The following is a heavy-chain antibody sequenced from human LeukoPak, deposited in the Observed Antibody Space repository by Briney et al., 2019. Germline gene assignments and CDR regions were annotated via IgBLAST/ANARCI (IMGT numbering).Heavy chain of an antibody. CDR1: GFTYSSYA. V-gene: IGHV3-30*04. J-gene: IGHJ4*02. Sequence: GGSLRLSCAASGFTYSSYAMHWVRQAPGKGLEWVAVISYDGSNKYYADSVKGRFTIPRDNSKNTLYLQMNSLRAEDTAVYYCARDFRGYYYDSSGYFYYWGQGTLVTVSS. CDR2: ISYDGSNK. CDR3: ARDFRGYYYDSSGYFYY. D-gene: IGHD3-22*01.